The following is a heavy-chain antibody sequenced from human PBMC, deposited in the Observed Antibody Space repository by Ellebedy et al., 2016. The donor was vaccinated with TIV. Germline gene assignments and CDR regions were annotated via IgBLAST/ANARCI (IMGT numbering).Heavy chain of an antibody. CDR1: RYTFTGYY. J-gene: IGHJ4*02. CDR2: INPNSGGT. D-gene: IGHD3-3*01. Sequence: ASVKVSXKASRYTFTGYYMHWVRQAPGQGLEWMGWINPNSGGTNYAQKFQGRVTMTRDTSISTAYMELSRLRSDDTAVYYCARDFGFGVVIMDFDYWGQGTLVTVSS. CDR3: ARDFGFGVVIMDFDY. V-gene: IGHV1-2*02.